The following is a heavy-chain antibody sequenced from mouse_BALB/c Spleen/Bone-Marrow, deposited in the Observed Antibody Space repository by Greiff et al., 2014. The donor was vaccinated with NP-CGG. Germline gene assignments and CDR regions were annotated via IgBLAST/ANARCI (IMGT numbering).Heavy chain of an antibody. CDR3: VRGNYGNYVDYFDF. Sequence: EVHLVESGGGLVQPGGSLKLSCAASGFTFSNYGMSWVRQTPDKRLELVATINGNGGSTYYPDSVKGRLTISRDTAKNTLYLQMSSLKSEETAMYYCVRGNYGNYVDYFDFWGQGTTLTVPS. CDR2: INGNGGST. V-gene: IGHV5-6-3*01. D-gene: IGHD2-1*01. J-gene: IGHJ2*01. CDR1: GFTFSNYG.